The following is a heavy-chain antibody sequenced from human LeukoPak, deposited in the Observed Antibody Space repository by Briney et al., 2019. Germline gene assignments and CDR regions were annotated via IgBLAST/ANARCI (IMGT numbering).Heavy chain of an antibody. CDR2: IIPILGIA. Sequence: SVKVSCKASGGTFISYTISWVRQAPGQGLEWMGRIIPILGIANYAQKFQGRVTITADKSTSTAYMELSSLRSEDTAVYYCARPSHDGAFDYWGQGTLVTVSS. CDR3: ARPSHDGAFDY. D-gene: IGHD3-16*01. CDR1: GGTFISYT. V-gene: IGHV1-69*02. J-gene: IGHJ4*02.